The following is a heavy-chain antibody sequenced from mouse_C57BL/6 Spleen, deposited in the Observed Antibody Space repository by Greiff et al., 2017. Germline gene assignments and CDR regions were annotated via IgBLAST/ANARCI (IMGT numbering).Heavy chain of an antibody. V-gene: IGHV1-78*01. CDR3: ARWPLYYDDDDYAMDY. CDR1: GYTFTDHT. Sequence: QVQLQQSDAELVKPGASVKISCKVSGYTFTDHTIHWMKQRPEQGLEWIGYIYPRDGSTKYNEKFKGKATLTADKSSSTAYMQLNSLTSEDSAVYFCARWPLYYDDDDYAMDYWGQGTSVTVAS. CDR2: IYPRDGST. J-gene: IGHJ4*01. D-gene: IGHD2-4*01.